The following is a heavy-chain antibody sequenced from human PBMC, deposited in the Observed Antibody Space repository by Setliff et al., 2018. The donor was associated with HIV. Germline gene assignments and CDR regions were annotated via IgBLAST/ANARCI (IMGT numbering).Heavy chain of an antibody. J-gene: IGHJ4*02. CDR2: INHSGRA. CDR3: ARVRYYYDSSGPAMYFFDY. Sequence: SETLSLTCTVSGGSMSSSSYYWSWIRQPAGKGPEWLGEINHSGRAKYNPSLKSRLTISVDTSKNQFSLKLNSVTTADTAVYYCARVRYYYDSSGPAMYFFDYWGRGTLVTVSS. V-gene: IGHV4-39*07. D-gene: IGHD3-22*01. CDR1: GGSMSSSSYY.